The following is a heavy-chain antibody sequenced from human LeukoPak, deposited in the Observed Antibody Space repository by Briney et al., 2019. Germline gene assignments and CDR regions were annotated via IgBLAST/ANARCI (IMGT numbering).Heavy chain of an antibody. CDR3: AKGTSSSGWHYYYSYGMDV. D-gene: IGHD6-19*01. Sequence: PSETLSLTCTVSGGSISRYYWSWIRQPAGKGLEWIGRIYTSGSTNYNPSLKSRVTMSVDTSKNQFSLKLSSVTAADTAVYYCAKGTSSSGWHYYYSYGMDVWGQGTTVTVSS. V-gene: IGHV4-4*07. CDR2: IYTSGST. CDR1: GGSISRYY. J-gene: IGHJ6*02.